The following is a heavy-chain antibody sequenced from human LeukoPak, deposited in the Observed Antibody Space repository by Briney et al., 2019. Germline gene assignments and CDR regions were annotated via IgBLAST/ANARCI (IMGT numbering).Heavy chain of an antibody. Sequence: ASVKVSCKASGYTFTSYAMHWVRQAPGQRLEWMGWINAGNGNTKYSQEFQGRVTITRDTSASTAYMELSSLRSEDMAVYYCARGSGSYPAFYYWGQGNLVTVSS. V-gene: IGHV1-3*03. J-gene: IGHJ4*02. CDR3: ARGSGSYPAFYY. CDR1: GYTFTSYA. CDR2: INAGNGNT. D-gene: IGHD1-26*01.